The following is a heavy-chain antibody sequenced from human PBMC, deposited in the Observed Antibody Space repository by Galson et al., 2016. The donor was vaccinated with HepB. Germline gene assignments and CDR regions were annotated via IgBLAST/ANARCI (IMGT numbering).Heavy chain of an antibody. CDR2: ISSSGDAV. Sequence: SLRLSCAPSGFTFSSFSMHWVRQAPGKGLEWLSYISSSGDAVYYADSVGGRFTIPRGNAKTSLFLQMNSLRVEDTAVYYCARDLGVHAGNYWGQGTLVSVSS. D-gene: IGHD3-16*01. CDR3: ARDLGVHAGNY. CDR1: GFTFSSFS. V-gene: IGHV3-48*01. J-gene: IGHJ4*02.